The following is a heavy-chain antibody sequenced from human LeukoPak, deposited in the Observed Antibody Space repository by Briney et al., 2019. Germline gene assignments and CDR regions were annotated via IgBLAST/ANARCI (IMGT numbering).Heavy chain of an antibody. CDR3: TRESGSYHGNDY. D-gene: IGHD1-26*01. CDR1: GYTLTSNY. J-gene: IGHJ4*02. CDR2: INPSGGST. V-gene: IGHV1-46*01. Sequence: GASVKVSCKASGYTLTSNYMHWVRQAPGQGLEWMGTINPSGGSTSYAQKFQGRVTMTRDTSTSTVYMELSSLRSEDTAVYYCTRESGSYHGNDYWGQGTLVTVSS.